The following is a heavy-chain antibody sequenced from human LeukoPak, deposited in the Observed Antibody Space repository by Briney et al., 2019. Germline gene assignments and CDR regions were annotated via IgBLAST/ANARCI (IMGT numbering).Heavy chain of an antibody. CDR3: ARARGIVVVPAATERANWFDP. Sequence: SETLSLTCTVSGGSISSYYWSWIRQPPGKGLEWIGEINHSGSTNYNPSLKSRVTISVDTSKNQFSLKLSSVTAADTAVYYCARARGIVVVPAATERANWFDPWGQGTLVTVSS. D-gene: IGHD2-2*01. V-gene: IGHV4-34*01. CDR1: GGSISSYY. CDR2: INHSGST. J-gene: IGHJ5*02.